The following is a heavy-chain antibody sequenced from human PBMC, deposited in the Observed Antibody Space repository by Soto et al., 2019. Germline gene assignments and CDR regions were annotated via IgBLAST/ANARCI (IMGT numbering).Heavy chain of an antibody. CDR3: ASIYDSSGYYYGNNWFDP. CDR1: GASISSGDYY. J-gene: IGHJ5*02. D-gene: IGHD3-22*01. CDR2: IYDSGSI. Sequence: SETLSLTCSVSGASISSGDYYWSWIRQHPGKGLEWIGYIYDSGSIYYNPSLKSRVTISVDTSKNQFSLKLSSVTAADTAVYYCASIYDSSGYYYGNNWFDPWGQGTLVTVSS. V-gene: IGHV4-31*03.